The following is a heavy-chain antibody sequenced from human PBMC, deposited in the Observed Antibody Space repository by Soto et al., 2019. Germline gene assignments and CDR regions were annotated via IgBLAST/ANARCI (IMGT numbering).Heavy chain of an antibody. D-gene: IGHD3-10*01. Sequence: SETLLTCAVYGGSFSGYYWNWIRQPPGKGLEWIGEINHSGSTNYNPSLKSRVTISVDTSKNQFSLKLSSVTAADTAVYYCATLYGSGSYDYYYYGMDVWGQGTTVTVS. CDR2: INHSGST. J-gene: IGHJ6*02. CDR3: ATLYGSGSYDYYYYGMDV. V-gene: IGHV4-34*01. CDR1: GGSFSGYY.